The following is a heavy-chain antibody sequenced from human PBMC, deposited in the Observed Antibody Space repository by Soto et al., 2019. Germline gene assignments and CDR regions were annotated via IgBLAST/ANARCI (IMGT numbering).Heavy chain of an antibody. CDR3: ARRLYDRGYSYGFYY. V-gene: IGHV4-4*02. D-gene: IGHD5-18*01. CDR2: IYHSGST. J-gene: IGHJ4*02. Sequence: QVQLQESGPGLVKPSGTLSLTCAVSGGSISSSNWWSWVRQPPGKGLEWIGEIYHSGSTNYNPSLKRRVTISVDKSKNQFSLKLSSVTAADTAVYYCARRLYDRGYSYGFYYWGQGTLVTVSS. CDR1: GGSISSSNW.